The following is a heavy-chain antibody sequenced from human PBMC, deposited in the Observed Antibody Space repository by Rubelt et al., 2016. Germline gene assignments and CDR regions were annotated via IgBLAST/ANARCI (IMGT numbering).Heavy chain of an antibody. V-gene: IGHV3-30*02. CDR3: AKGGNVVVTARLYYFDY. D-gene: IGHD2-21*02. J-gene: IGHJ4*02. CDR1: GFTFSSYG. CDR2: IRYDGSNQ. Sequence: QVQLVESGGGVVQPGWSLRLSCAASGFTFSSYGMHWVRQAPGTGLEWVASIRYDGSNQYYADSVKGRFTISRDNSKNTLYLQMNSLRAEDTAVYYCAKGGNVVVTARLYYFDYGGQGTRVTVSS.